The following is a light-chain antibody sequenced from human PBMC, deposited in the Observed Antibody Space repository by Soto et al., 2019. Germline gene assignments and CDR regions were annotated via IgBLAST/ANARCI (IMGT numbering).Light chain of an antibody. Sequence: QSVLTQPPSASGTPGQRVTISCSGSSSNIVSNYVYWYQQLPGTAPKLLIYRNNQRPSGVPDRFSGSKSGTSASLAISGLRSEDEADYYCAAWEDSLSVVFGGGTKLTVL. CDR1: SSNIVSNY. V-gene: IGLV1-47*01. CDR2: RNN. CDR3: AAWEDSLSVV. J-gene: IGLJ2*01.